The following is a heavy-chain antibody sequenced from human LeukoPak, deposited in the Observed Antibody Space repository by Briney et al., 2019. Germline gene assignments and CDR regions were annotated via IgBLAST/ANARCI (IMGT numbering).Heavy chain of an antibody. CDR2: TRNKANSYTT. CDR1: GFTFSDHY. CDR3: ARGTMVRGAYYYYYYMDV. D-gene: IGHD3-10*01. J-gene: IGHJ6*03. Sequence: GGSLRLSCAASGFTFSDHYMDWVRQAPGKGLEWVGRTRNKANSYTTEYAASVKGRSTISRDDSKNSLYLQMNSLKTEDTAVYYCARGTMVRGAYYYYYYMDVWGKGTTVTVSS. V-gene: IGHV3-72*01.